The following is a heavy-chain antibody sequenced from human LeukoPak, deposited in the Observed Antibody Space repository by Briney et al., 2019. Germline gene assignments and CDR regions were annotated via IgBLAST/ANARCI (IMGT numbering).Heavy chain of an antibody. V-gene: IGHV1-46*01. CDR2: YNPRGGST. Sequence: ASVKVSCKASGYMFSRYNIHWVRQAPGQGLEWMGTYNPRGGSTSYAPNLQGRVTMTSDTSTTTVYMEVSSLRTEDTAVYYCARRPIVVVTEAPNYYYYGMDVWGQGTTVTVSS. CDR1: GYMFSRYN. CDR3: ARRPIVVVTEAPNYYYYGMDV. D-gene: IGHD2-21*02. J-gene: IGHJ6*02.